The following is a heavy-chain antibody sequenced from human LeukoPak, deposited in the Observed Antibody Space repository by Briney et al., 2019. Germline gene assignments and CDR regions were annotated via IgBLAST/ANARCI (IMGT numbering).Heavy chain of an antibody. CDR1: GFTFSSFA. J-gene: IGHJ4*02. D-gene: IGHD3-22*01. CDR2: ITGSGSGA. Sequence: PGGSLRLSCAASGFTFSSFAINWVRQAPGKGLEWVSVITGSGSGADYADSVKGRFTISRDNSQNTVHLQMNSLRAEDTAAYYCAKGSYYDSSGSFYFDYWGQGTLVTVSS. CDR3: AKGSYYDSSGSFYFDY. V-gene: IGHV3-23*01.